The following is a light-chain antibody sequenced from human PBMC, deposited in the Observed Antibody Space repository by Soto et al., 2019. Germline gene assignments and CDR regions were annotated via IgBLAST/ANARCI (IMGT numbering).Light chain of an antibody. J-gene: IGKJ2*01. V-gene: IGKV1-39*01. Sequence: DIQMTQSPSSQSAVVGDRVTITCRASQNIGKYLNWYQQKPGKAPNLLIYAASSLQSGVPPRFGGSGSGTDFTLTISSLQPEDFATYYCEQSYATPYTFGQGTKLEIK. CDR1: QNIGKY. CDR3: EQSYATPYT. CDR2: AAS.